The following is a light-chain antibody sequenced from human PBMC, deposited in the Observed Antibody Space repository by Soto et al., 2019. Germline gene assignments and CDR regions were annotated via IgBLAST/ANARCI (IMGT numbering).Light chain of an antibody. Sequence: QSVLTQPPSASGSPGQSVTISCTGPSSDVGGYNYVSWYQQHPGKAPKLMIYEVSKRPSGVPDRFSGSKSGNPASLTVSGLQAEDEADYYCSSYAGSNNFEVFGTGTKVTVL. V-gene: IGLV2-8*01. CDR2: EVS. J-gene: IGLJ1*01. CDR1: SSDVGGYNY. CDR3: SSYAGSNNFEV.